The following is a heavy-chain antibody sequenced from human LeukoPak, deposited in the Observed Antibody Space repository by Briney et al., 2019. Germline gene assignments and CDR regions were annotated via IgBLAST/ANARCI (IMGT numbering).Heavy chain of an antibody. J-gene: IGHJ4*02. CDR3: ARAGFYSGYDPNFDY. CDR2: LYTSGST. D-gene: IGHD5-12*01. CDR1: GGSISSYY. V-gene: IGHV4-4*07. Sequence: SETLSLTCTVSGGSISSYYWSWIRQPAGKGLEWIGRLYTSGSTNYNPSLKSRVTMSVDTSKNQFSLKLTSMTAADTAVYYCARAGFYSGYDPNFDYWGQGTLVTVSS.